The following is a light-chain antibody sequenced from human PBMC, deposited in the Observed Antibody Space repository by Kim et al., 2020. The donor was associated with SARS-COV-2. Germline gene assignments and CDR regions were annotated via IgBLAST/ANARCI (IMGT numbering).Light chain of an antibody. CDR3: SSYTVSSTL. Sequence: PGQSITISCTGTSSDVDNYTPVSWYQQSPGTAPKLLIYDVSIRPSGVPDRFSGSKSDNTASLTISGLLPEDEADYFCSSYTVSSTLFGGGTQLTVL. CDR1: SSDVDNYTP. CDR2: DVS. J-gene: IGLJ2*01. V-gene: IGLV2-18*02.